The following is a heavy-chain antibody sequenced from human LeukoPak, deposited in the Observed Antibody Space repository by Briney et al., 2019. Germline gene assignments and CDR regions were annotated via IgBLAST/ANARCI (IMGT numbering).Heavy chain of an antibody. J-gene: IGHJ5*02. CDR1: GFTFSSYG. Sequence: GGSLRLSCAASGFTFSSYGMHWVRQAPGKGLEWVAFIRYDGSNKYCADSVKGRFTISRDNSKNTLYLQMNSLRAEDTAVYYCAKLIGYCSSTSCYSGWFDPWGQGTLVTVSS. CDR3: AKLIGYCSSTSCYSGWFDP. V-gene: IGHV3-30*02. D-gene: IGHD2-2*01. CDR2: IRYDGSNK.